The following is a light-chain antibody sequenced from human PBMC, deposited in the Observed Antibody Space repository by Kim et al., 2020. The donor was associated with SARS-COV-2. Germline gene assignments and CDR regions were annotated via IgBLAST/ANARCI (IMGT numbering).Light chain of an antibody. J-gene: IGLJ2*01. CDR1: TGQSNYA. Sequence: SVKLPCILSTGQSNYAIAWLQQQPGKGPRYLMRLYSDGRHTKGDGIPDRFSGSTSGSEYSLTISSLQSEDEADYYCQTWGSGIGVFGGGTQLTVL. CDR2: LYSDGRH. CDR3: QTWGSGIGV. V-gene: IGLV4-69*01.